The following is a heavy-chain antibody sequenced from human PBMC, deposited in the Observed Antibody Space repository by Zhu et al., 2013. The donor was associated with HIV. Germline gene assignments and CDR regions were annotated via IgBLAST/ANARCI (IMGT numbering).Heavy chain of an antibody. CDR3: ARIGNYYDSSGYYYVEAFFDY. CDR2: IYHSGST. D-gene: IGHD3-22*01. J-gene: IGHJ4*02. Sequence: QVQLQESGPGLVKPSETLSLTCAVSGYSISSGYYWGWIRQPPGKGLEWIGSIYHSGSTYYNPSLKSRVTISVDTSKNQFSLKLSSVTAADTAVYYCARIGNYYDSSGYYYVEAFFDYWGQGTLVTVSS. CDR1: GYSISSGYY. V-gene: IGHV4-38-2*01.